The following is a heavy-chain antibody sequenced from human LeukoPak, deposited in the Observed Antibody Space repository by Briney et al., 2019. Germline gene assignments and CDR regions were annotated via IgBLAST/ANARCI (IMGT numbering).Heavy chain of an antibody. V-gene: IGHV4-38-2*01. CDR3: ARVKAAAATDFFDC. J-gene: IGHJ4*02. Sequence: PSETLSLTCAVSGYSISSGYYWGWIRQPPGKGLEWIGSIYHSGSTYYNPSLKSRVTISGDTSKNQFSLKLSSVTAADTAVYYCARVKAAAATDFFDCWGQGTLVTVSS. CDR2: IYHSGST. D-gene: IGHD2-15*01. CDR1: GYSISSGYY.